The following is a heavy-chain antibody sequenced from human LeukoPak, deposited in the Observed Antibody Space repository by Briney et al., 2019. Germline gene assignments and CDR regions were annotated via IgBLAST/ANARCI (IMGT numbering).Heavy chain of an antibody. CDR3: ARVGSGSYYYYYYYMDV. CDR2: ISSSGSTI. V-gene: IGHV3-48*03. CDR1: GFTFSSYE. J-gene: IGHJ6*03. Sequence: PGGSLRLSCAASGFTFSSYEMNWVRQAPGKGLEWVSYISSSGSTIYYADSVKGRFTISRDNAKNSLYLQMNSLRAEDTAVYYCARVGSGSYYYYYYYMDVWGKGTTVTISS. D-gene: IGHD3-10*01.